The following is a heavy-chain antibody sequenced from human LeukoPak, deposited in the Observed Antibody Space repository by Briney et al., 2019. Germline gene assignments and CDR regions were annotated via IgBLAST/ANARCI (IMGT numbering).Heavy chain of an antibody. CDR3: ATYSTGFDI. D-gene: IGHD6-19*01. V-gene: IGHV4-34*01. CDR1: GGSFSDYY. J-gene: IGHJ3*02. Sequence: PSETLSLTCAVYGGSFSDYYWTWIRQPPGKGLEWIGEINHRGSTHYNPSLKSRVTKSVDTSKKQFSLKLSSVTAADTAVYYCATYSTGFDIWGQGTVVTVSS. CDR2: INHRGST.